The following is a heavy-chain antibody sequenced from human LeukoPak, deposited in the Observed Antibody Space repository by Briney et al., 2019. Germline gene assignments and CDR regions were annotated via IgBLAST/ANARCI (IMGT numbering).Heavy chain of an antibody. J-gene: IGHJ4*02. CDR3: ANLLHRYGGLDY. D-gene: IGHD5-12*01. CDR2: IRYDGSNK. CDR1: GFTFSSYS. Sequence: GGSLRLSCAASGFTFSSYSMNWVRQAPGKGLEWVAFIRYDGSNKYYADSVKGRFTISRDNSKNTLYLQMNSLRAEDTAVYYCANLLHRYGGLDYWGQGTLVTVSS. V-gene: IGHV3-30*02.